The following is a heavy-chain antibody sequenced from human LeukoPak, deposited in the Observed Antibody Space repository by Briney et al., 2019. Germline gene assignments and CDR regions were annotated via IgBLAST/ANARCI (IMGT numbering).Heavy chain of an antibody. Sequence: GSLRLSCAASGFTFSSYSMNWVRQAPGKGLEWVSSISSSSSYIYYADSVKGRFTISRDNAKNSLYLQMNSLRAEDTAVYYCARLPLGYYDSSGYWDYWGQGTLVTVSS. CDR1: GFTFSSYS. CDR3: ARLPLGYYDSSGYWDY. J-gene: IGHJ4*02. D-gene: IGHD3-22*01. CDR2: ISSSSSYI. V-gene: IGHV3-21*01.